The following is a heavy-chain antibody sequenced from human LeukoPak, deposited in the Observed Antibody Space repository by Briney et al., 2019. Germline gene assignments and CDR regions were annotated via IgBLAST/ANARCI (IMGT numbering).Heavy chain of an antibody. J-gene: IGHJ4*02. CDR1: GFTFSSYA. CDR3: AREKLYSSSSDY. Sequence: PGGSLRLSCAASGFTFSSYAMSWVRQAPGKGLEWVANIKEDGSEKFYVDSVKGRFTISRDNAKNSLYLQMNSLRAEDTAVYYCAREKLYSSSSDYWGQGTLVTVSS. V-gene: IGHV3-7*01. CDR2: IKEDGSEK. D-gene: IGHD6-6*01.